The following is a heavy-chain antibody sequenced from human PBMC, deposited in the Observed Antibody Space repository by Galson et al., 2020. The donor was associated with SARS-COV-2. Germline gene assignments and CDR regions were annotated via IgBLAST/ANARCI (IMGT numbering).Heavy chain of an antibody. Sequence: GGSLRLSCAASGFTFSSYSMNWVRQAPGKGLEWVSSISSSSSYIYYADSVKGRFTISRDNAKNSLYLQMNSLRAEDTAVYYCASDDFGRTLGEMYYYYCMDVWGQGTTVTVSS. CDR1: GFTFSSYS. D-gene: IGHD3-3*01. CDR2: ISSSSSYI. CDR3: ASDDFGRTLGEMYYYYCMDV. J-gene: IGHJ6*02. V-gene: IGHV3-21*01.